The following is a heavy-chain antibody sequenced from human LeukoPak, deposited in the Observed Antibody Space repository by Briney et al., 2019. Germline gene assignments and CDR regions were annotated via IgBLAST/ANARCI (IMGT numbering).Heavy chain of an antibody. CDR1: GFTFDYHW. D-gene: IGHD3-22*01. CDR3: VVWGEDRSGHRFDF. V-gene: IGHV3-74*01. Sequence: GGSLRLSCAASGFTFDYHWMHWVRQAPGKGLMWVSRINTDGSNTHHTDSVKGRFTSSRDHAKNTLYLRMNGLRVEDTAVYYCVVWGEDRSGHRFDFWGQGTLVTVSS. CDR2: INTDGSNT. J-gene: IGHJ4*02.